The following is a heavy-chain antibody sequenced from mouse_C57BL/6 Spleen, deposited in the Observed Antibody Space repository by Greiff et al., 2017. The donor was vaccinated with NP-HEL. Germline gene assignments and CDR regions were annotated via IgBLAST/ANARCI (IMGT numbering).Heavy chain of an antibody. J-gene: IGHJ3*01. CDR3: ARKGSYYGSSYGFAY. CDR2: INPSTGGT. CDR1: GYSFTGYY. Sequence: VQLQQSGPELVKPGASVKISCKASGYSFTGYYMNWVKQSPEKSLEWIGEINPSTGGTTYNQKFKAKATLTVDKSSSTAYMQLKSLTSEDSAVYYCARKGSYYGSSYGFAYWGQGTLVTVSA. D-gene: IGHD1-1*01. V-gene: IGHV1-42*01.